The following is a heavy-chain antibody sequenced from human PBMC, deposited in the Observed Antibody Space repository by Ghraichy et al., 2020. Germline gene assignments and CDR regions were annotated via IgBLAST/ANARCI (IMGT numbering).Heavy chain of an antibody. J-gene: IGHJ4*02. CDR3: ARGGVTVVTFDY. Sequence: ESLNISCTVSGGSISSYYWSWIRQPPGKGLEWIWYIYYSGSTNYNPSLKSRVTISVDTSKNRFSLKLSSVTAADTAVYYCARGGVTVVTFDYWDQGTLVTVSS. V-gene: IGHV4-59*01. CDR2: IYYSGST. CDR1: GGSISSYY. D-gene: IGHD4-23*01.